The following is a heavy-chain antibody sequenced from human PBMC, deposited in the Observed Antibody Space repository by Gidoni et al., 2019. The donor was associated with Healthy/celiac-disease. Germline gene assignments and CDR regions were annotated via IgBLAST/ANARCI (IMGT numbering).Heavy chain of an antibody. CDR3: ARQGTDRIQLWLQVDY. Sequence: QLQLQESGPGLVKPSETLSLTCPVSGGSISSSIYYWVWIRQTPGKGLEWIGSIYYSGTTYYNPSLKSRVTISVDTSKNQFSLKLSSVTAADTAVYYCARQGTDRIQLWLQVDYWGQGTLVTVSS. CDR1: GGSISSSIYY. V-gene: IGHV4-39*01. J-gene: IGHJ4*02. CDR2: IYYSGTT. D-gene: IGHD5-18*01.